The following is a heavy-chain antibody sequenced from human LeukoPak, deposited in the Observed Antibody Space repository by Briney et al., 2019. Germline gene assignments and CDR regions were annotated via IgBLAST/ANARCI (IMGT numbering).Heavy chain of an antibody. J-gene: IGHJ6*03. CDR2: INHSGST. Sequence: SETLSLTCAVYGGSFSGYYWSWIRQPPGKGLEWIGEINHSGSTNYNPSLKSRVTISVDTSKNQFSLKLSSVTAADTAVYYCARLGHFDYYYMDVWGKGTTVTISS. V-gene: IGHV4-34*01. D-gene: IGHD3-3*02. CDR3: ARLGHFDYYYMDV. CDR1: GGSFSGYY.